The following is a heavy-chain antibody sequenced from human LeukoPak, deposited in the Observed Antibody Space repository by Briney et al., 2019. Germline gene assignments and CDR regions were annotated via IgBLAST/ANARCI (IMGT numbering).Heavy chain of an antibody. CDR1: GYTFTSHY. D-gene: IGHD1-1*01. CDR2: INPSGGST. V-gene: IGHV1-46*01. J-gene: IGHJ4*02. CDR3: AREAGTTNPFDY. Sequence: ASVKVSCKASGYTFTSHYMHWVRQAPGQGLEWMGIINPSGGSTSYAQKFQGRVTMTRDTSTSTVYMELSSLRSEDTAVYYCAREAGTTNPFDYWGQGTLVTVSS.